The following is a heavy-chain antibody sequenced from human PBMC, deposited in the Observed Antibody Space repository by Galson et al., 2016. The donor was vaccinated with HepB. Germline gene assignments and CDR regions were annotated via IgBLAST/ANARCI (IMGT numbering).Heavy chain of an antibody. Sequence: SVKVSCKASGGTFNKYTTSWLRQAPGQGLEWMGGIIPIFAKANYAQKFQGRVTITADGSTDTAYMELSGLTSEDTAVYFCARGAEPRGNSVYFDYWGQGTLVTVSS. V-gene: IGHV1-69*13. J-gene: IGHJ4*02. CDR1: GGTFNKYT. CDR2: IIPIFAKA. CDR3: ARGAEPRGNSVYFDY. D-gene: IGHD4-23*01.